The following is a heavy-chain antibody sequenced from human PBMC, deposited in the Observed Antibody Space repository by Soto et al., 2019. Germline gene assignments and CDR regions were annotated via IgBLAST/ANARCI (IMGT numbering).Heavy chain of an antibody. V-gene: IGHV3-23*01. CDR2: ISGSGGST. Sequence: GGSLRLSCAASGFTFSSYAMSWVRQAPGKGLEWVSAISGSGGSTYYADSVKGRFTISRDNSKNTLYLQMNSLRAEDTAVYYCAKGERYYYDSSGPIDYWGQGTLVTVSS. CDR1: GFTFSSYA. J-gene: IGHJ4*02. D-gene: IGHD3-22*01. CDR3: AKGERYYYDSSGPIDY.